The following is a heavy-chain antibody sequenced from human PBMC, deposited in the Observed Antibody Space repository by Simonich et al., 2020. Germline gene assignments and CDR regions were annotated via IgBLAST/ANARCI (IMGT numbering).Heavy chain of an antibody. CDR1: GFTFSSYE. V-gene: IGHV3-48*03. Sequence: EVQLVESGGGLVQPGGSLRLSCAASGFTFSSYEMNWVRQAAGKGLEWVSYISSSGSTIYYADSVKGRFTISRDNAKNSLYLQMNSLRAEDTAVYYCARDLYSSSSAFDIWGQGTMVTVSS. J-gene: IGHJ3*02. D-gene: IGHD6-6*01. CDR3: ARDLYSSSSAFDI. CDR2: ISSSGSTI.